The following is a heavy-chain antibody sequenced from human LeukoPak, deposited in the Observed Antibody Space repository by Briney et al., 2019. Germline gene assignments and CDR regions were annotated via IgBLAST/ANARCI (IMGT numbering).Heavy chain of an antibody. CDR3: ARDGSLAYSYGYGNARFDY. D-gene: IGHD5-18*01. CDR2: INHSGST. CDR1: GGSFSGYY. J-gene: IGHJ4*02. Sequence: SETLSLTCAVYGGSFSGYYWSWIRQPPGKGLEWIGEINHSGSTNYNPSLKSRVTISVDTSKNQFSLKLSSVTAADTAVYYCARDGSLAYSYGYGNARFDYWGQGTLVTVSS. V-gene: IGHV4-34*01.